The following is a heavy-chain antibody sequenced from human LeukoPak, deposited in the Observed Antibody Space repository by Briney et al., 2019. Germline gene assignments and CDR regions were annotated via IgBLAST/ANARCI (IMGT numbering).Heavy chain of an antibody. Sequence: GGSLRLSCAASGFTFSSYAMHWVRQAPGKGLEWVAVISYDGSNKYYADSVKGRFTISRDNSKNTLCLQMNSLRAEDTAVYYCARDLSVGAFDYWGQGTLVTVSS. D-gene: IGHD1-26*01. J-gene: IGHJ4*02. CDR3: ARDLSVGAFDY. V-gene: IGHV3-30-3*01. CDR2: ISYDGSNK. CDR1: GFTFSSYA.